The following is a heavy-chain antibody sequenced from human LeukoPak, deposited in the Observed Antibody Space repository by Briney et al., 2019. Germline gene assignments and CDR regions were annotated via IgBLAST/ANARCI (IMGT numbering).Heavy chain of an antibody. CDR3: ATLNYYDSSGYYSGY. J-gene: IGHJ4*02. CDR2: INPNSGGT. D-gene: IGHD3-22*01. V-gene: IGHV1-2*06. Sequence: ASVKVSCKASGYTFTGYYMHWVRQAPGQGLEWMGRINPNSGGTNYAQKFQGRVTMTRDTSISTAYMELSRLRSDDTAVYYCATLNYYDSSGYYSGYWGQGTLVTVSS. CDR1: GYTFTGYY.